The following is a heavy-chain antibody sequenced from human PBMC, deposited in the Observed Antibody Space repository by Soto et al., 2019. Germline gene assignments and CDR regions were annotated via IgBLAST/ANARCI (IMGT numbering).Heavy chain of an antibody. V-gene: IGHV3-23*01. J-gene: IGHJ4*02. CDR1: GFTFSSYA. CDR3: AKFPRIEVVPDATPFDY. Sequence: GGSLRLSCAASGFTFSSYAMSWVRQAPGKGLEWVSAISGSGGRTYYADSVKGRFTISRDNSKNTLYLQMNSLRAEDTAVYYCAKFPRIEVVPDATPFDYWGQGTLVTVSS. D-gene: IGHD2-2*01. CDR2: ISGSGGRT.